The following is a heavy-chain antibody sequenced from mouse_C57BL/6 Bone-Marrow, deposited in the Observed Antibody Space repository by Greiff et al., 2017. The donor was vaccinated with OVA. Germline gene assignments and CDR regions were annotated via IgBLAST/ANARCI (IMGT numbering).Heavy chain of an antibody. J-gene: IGHJ3*01. Sequence: EVQVVESGGGLVQPGGSMKLSCVASGFTFSNYWMNWVRQSPEKGLEWVAQIRLKSDNYATHYAESVKGRFTISRDDSKSSVYLQMNNLRAEDTGIYYCTGPDGYHPAWFAYWGQGTLVTVSA. CDR3: TGPDGYHPAWFAY. V-gene: IGHV6-3*01. CDR1: GFTFSNYW. CDR2: IRLKSDNYAT. D-gene: IGHD2-3*01.